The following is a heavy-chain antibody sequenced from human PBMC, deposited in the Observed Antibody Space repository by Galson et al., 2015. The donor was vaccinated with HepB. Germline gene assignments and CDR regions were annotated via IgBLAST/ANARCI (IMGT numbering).Heavy chain of an antibody. CDR2: ISGSNTI. CDR3: ARFRSGWYFDY. V-gene: IGHV3-48*01. D-gene: IGHD6-19*01. Sequence: SLRLSCAASGFTFGTYAMNWVRQVPGKGLEWISYISGSNTIYYADSVKGRFTISRDNVNKSLYLQMNSLRVEDTALYYCARFRSGWYFDYWGQGTLVTVSS. J-gene: IGHJ4*02. CDR1: GFTFGTYA.